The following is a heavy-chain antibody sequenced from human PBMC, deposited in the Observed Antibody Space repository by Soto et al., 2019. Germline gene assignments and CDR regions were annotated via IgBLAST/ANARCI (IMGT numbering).Heavy chain of an antibody. CDR2: IYYSGST. CDR1: GGSISSGDYY. J-gene: IGHJ5*02. Sequence: QVQLQESGPGLVKPSQTLSLTCTFSGGSISSGDYYWSWIRQHPGKGLEWIGYIYYSGSTYYNPSLKSRVTRSVDTSKNQFSRKLSSVTAADTAVYYCARWWSGSRQGFDPWGKGTLVTVSS. V-gene: IGHV4-31*03. D-gene: IGHD3-3*01. CDR3: ARWWSGSRQGFDP.